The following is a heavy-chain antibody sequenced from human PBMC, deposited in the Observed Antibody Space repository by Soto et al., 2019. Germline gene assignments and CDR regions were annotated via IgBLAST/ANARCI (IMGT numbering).Heavy chain of an antibody. CDR1: GGSISSYY. D-gene: IGHD6-13*01. CDR3: ATLAAAGSDY. Sequence: KPSETLSLTCTVSGGSISSYYWSWIRQPPGKGLEWIGYIYYSGSTNYNPSLKSRVTISVDTSKNQFSLKLSSVTAADTAVYYCATLAAAGSDYWGQGTLVTVSS. CDR2: IYYSGST. V-gene: IGHV4-59*01. J-gene: IGHJ4*02.